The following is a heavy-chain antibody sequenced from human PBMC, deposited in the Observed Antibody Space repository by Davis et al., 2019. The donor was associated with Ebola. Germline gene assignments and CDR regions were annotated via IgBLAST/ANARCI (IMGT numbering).Heavy chain of an antibody. Sequence: ASVKVSCKASGYSFTGNYVQWVRQAPGQGLEWMGRINPNSGGTNYAQKFQGRVTMTRDTSISTVYMELSRLRSDDTAVYYCATLWFGELLGMDVWGKGTTVTVSS. CDR3: ATLWFGELLGMDV. CDR2: INPNSGGT. V-gene: IGHV1-2*06. J-gene: IGHJ6*04. CDR1: GYSFTGNY. D-gene: IGHD3-10*01.